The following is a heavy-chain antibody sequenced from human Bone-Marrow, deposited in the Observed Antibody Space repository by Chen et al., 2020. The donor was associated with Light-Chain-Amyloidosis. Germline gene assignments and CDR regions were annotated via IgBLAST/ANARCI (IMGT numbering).Heavy chain of an antibody. D-gene: IGHD1-26*01. CDR3: ARPDLGIVGATMAYYYGMDV. Sequence: QLQLQESGPGLVKTSETLSLTCTVSSGSISSDNYYWGWIRQPPGQGLEWIGSIYYRGDTYYRPSLNSRVTISVGTSKNQFSLKLSSVTAADTAVYYCARPDLGIVGATMAYYYGMDVWGQGTTVTVSS. CDR2: IYYRGDT. J-gene: IGHJ6*02. V-gene: IGHV4-39*01. CDR1: SGSISSDNYY.